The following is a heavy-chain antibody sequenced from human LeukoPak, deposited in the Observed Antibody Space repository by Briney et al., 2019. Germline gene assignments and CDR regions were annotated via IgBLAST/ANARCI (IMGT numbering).Heavy chain of an antibody. V-gene: IGHV4-30-4*01. J-gene: IGHJ4*02. CDR2: IYHSGTT. Sequence: SETLSLTCTVSGGSVSSGDYWWSWIRQPPGKGLEWLGYIYHSGTTYYNPSLKSRLTISGDTSKNQFSLRLTSVTAADTAVYYCATLAVAGPSPDYWGQGTLVTVSP. CDR3: ATLAVAGPSPDY. CDR1: GGSVSSGDYW. D-gene: IGHD6-19*01.